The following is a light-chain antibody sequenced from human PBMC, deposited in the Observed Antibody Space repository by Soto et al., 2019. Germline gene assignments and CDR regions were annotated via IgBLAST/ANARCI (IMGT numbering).Light chain of an antibody. Sequence: DIQMTQSPSTMSASVGESFTITCRASQNIRNWLAWYQQKPGKAPNPLIYDASSLKSGVPSRCGGSGAGTEFTLTISSLQPDDFATYYCQQYSTYSTFGQGTRLEIK. CDR2: DAS. CDR1: QNIRNW. V-gene: IGKV1-5*01. J-gene: IGKJ5*01. CDR3: QQYSTYST.